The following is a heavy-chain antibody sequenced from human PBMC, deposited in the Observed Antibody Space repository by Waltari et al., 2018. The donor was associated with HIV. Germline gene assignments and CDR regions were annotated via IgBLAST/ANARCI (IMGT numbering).Heavy chain of an antibody. V-gene: IGHV3-30*01. CDR1: GFTFNTYA. Sequence: QVQLVESGGGVVQPGRSLGLSCAASGFTFNTYAMYWVRQAPGKGLGLVAVISYEGSNKYYADSVKGRFTISRDNSKNTLYLQMNSLRAEDTAVYYCARDSSGYYYVGYGMDVWGQGTTVTVSS. CDR3: ARDSSGYYYVGYGMDV. J-gene: IGHJ6*02. CDR2: ISYEGSNK. D-gene: IGHD3-22*01.